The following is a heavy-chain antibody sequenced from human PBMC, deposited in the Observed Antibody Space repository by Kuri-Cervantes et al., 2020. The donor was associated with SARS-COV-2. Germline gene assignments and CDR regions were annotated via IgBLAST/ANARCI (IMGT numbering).Heavy chain of an antibody. Sequence: GGSLRLSCEASGFTFSYYGMSWVRQAPGRGLEWVSSIVDSGSRTYYADAVEGRFTVSRDNSKNTLYLQMNSLRAEDTAMYYCAGGSRQTVAGYYYYGMDVWGQGTTVTVSS. CDR3: AGGSRQTVAGYYYYGMDV. CDR2: IVDSGSRT. J-gene: IGHJ6*02. D-gene: IGHD6-19*01. CDR1: GFTFSYYG. V-gene: IGHV3-23*05.